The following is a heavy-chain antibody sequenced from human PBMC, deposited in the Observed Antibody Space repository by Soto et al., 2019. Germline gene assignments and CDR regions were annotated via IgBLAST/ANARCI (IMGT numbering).Heavy chain of an antibody. CDR3: ARQRATVSLDY. Sequence: GGSLRLSCAASGFTFSSYSMHWVRQAPGKGLEWVAVIWYDGSNKYYADSVKGRFTISRDNSKNTLYLQMNSLRAEDTAVYYCARQRATVSLDYWGQGTLVTVSS. D-gene: IGHD4-17*01. J-gene: IGHJ4*02. CDR2: IWYDGSNK. V-gene: IGHV3-33*01. CDR1: GFTFSSYS.